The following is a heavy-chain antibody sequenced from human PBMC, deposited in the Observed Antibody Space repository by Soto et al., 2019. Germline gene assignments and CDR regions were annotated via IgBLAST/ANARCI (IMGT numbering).Heavy chain of an antibody. V-gene: IGHV3-30*03. CDR3: GMALAPGDFWSGDVYYIGMNG. D-gene: IGHD3-3*01. J-gene: IGHJ6*01. Sequence: PGGSLRLSYAASGLTFSSYGMHWVRPASGKGLEWVAVISYDGSNKYYADSVKGRFTISRDNSKNTLYLQMNSLRAEDTPVYYWGMALAPGDFWSGDVYYIGMNGGGQGATVTVSS. CDR1: GLTFSSYG. CDR2: ISYDGSNK.